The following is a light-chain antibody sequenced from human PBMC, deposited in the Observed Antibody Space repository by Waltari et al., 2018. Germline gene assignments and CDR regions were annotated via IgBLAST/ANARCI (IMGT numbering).Light chain of an antibody. CDR3: QQYNNWPPLFT. V-gene: IGKV3D-15*01. CDR1: QSVSSN. J-gene: IGKJ3*01. CDR2: GAS. Sequence: EIVMTQSPATLSVSPGDRATLSCRASQSVSSNLAWYQQKPGQAPRLLIYGASTRATGIPARFSGTGSVTEFTLTISSLQSEDVAVYYCQQYNNWPPLFTFGPGTKVDMK.